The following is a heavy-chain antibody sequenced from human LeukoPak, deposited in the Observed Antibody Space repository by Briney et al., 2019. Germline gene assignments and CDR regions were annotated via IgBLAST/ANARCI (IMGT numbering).Heavy chain of an antibody. V-gene: IGHV4-34*01. J-gene: IGHJ6*02. CDR3: ARDQRLLWFGEFDLDYYYYGMDV. D-gene: IGHD3-10*01. CDR2: INHSGST. Sequence: PSETLSLTCAVYGGSFSGYYWSWIRQPPGKGLEWIGEINHSGSTNYNPSLKSRVTISVDTSKNQFSLKLSSVTAADTAVYYCARDQRLLWFGEFDLDYYYYGMDVWGQGTTVTVSS. CDR1: GGSFSGYY.